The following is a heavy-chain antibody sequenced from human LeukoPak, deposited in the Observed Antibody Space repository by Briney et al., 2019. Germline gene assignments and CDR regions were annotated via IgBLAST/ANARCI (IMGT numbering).Heavy chain of an antibody. CDR2: INHSGST. V-gene: IGHV4-34*01. CDR3: ARVVPLNAFDI. Sequence: SETLSLTCAVYGGSFSGYYWSWIRQPPGKGLEWIGEINHSGSTNYNPSLKSRVTISVDMSKNQFSLKLSSVTAADTAVYYCARVVPLNAFDIWGQGTMVTVSS. CDR1: GGSFSGYY. J-gene: IGHJ3*02.